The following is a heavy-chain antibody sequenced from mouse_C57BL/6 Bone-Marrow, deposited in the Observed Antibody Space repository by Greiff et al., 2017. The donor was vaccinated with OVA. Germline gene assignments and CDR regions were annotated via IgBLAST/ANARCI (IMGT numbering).Heavy chain of an antibody. CDR3: AREGNYDYDGAWFAY. J-gene: IGHJ3*01. CDR2: ISGGGGNT. Sequence: EVQLVESGGGLVKPGGSLKLSCAASGFTFSSYTMSWVRQTPAKRLALVATISGGGGNTYYPDSVKGRFTISRDNAKNTLYLQMSSLRSEDTALYYCAREGNYDYDGAWFAYWGQGTLVTVSA. CDR1: GFTFSSYT. D-gene: IGHD2-4*01. V-gene: IGHV5-9*01.